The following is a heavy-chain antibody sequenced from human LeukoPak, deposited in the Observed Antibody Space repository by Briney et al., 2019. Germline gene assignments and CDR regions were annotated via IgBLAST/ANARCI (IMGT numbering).Heavy chain of an antibody. V-gene: IGHV3-30*02. CDR2: IRYDGSNK. J-gene: IGHJ4*02. CDR3: AKDRQSWTSYGNGGDY. D-gene: IGHD2-2*01. CDR1: GFTFSSYG. Sequence: GGSLRLSCAASGFTFSSYGMHWVRQAPGKGLEWVAFIRYDGSNKYYADSVKGRFTISRDSSKNTVYLQMNSLRAEDTAVYYCAKDRQSWTSYGNGGDYSGQGTLVAVSS.